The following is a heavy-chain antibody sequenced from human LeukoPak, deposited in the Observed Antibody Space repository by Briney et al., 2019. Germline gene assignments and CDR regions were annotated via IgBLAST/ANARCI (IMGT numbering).Heavy chain of an antibody. CDR3: ARGGRYFDWLLSIDY. CDR1: GFTFNYYI. D-gene: IGHD3-9*01. V-gene: IGHV3-48*01. Sequence: GGSLRLSCAASGFTFNYYIMNWVRQAPGKGLEWVSYISSSSDTIFYADSVMGRFTISRDNAQNSLYLQMNSLRAEDTAVYYCARGGRYFDWLLSIDYWGQGTLVTVSS. J-gene: IGHJ4*02. CDR2: ISSSSDTI.